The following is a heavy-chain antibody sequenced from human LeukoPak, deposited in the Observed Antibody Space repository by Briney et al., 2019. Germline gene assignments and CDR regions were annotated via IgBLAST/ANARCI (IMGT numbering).Heavy chain of an antibody. J-gene: IGHJ5*02. D-gene: IGHD3-10*01. CDR2: IYPGDFDT. CDR3: ARVGSGSYQVSDP. V-gene: IGHV5-51*01. Sequence: GESLKISCKGSGYRFSTYWIGWVRQMPGKGLEWMGIIYPGDFDTRYNPSFQGQVTISADKSISTAYLQWSSLKASDTAMYYCARVGSGSYQVSDPWGQGTLVTVSS. CDR1: GYRFSTYW.